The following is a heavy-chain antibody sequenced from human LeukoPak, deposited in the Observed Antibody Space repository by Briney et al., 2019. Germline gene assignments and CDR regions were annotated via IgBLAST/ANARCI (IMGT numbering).Heavy chain of an antibody. CDR3: ARESRKVATIVDY. CDR1: GGSLSSGGYY. V-gene: IGHV4-31*03. D-gene: IGHD5-12*01. Sequence: SETLSLTCTVSGGSLSSGGYYWSWIRQHPGKGLEWIGYIYYSGSTYYNPSLKSRVTISVDTSKNQFSLKLSSVTAADTAVYYCARESRKVATIVDYWGQGTLVTVSS. CDR2: IYYSGST. J-gene: IGHJ4*02.